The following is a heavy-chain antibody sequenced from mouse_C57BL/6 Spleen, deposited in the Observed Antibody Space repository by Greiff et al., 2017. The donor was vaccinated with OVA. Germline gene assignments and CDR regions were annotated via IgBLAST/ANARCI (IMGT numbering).Heavy chain of an antibody. CDR1: GYTFTSYG. D-gene: IGHD2-5*01. CDR3: ARSGYYSNYEATWFAY. Sequence: QVQLQQSGAELARPGASVKLSCKASGYTFTSYGISWVKQRTGQGLEWIGEIYPRSGNTYYNEKFKGKATLTADKSSSTAYMELRSLTSEDSAVYFCARSGYYSNYEATWFAYWGQGTLVTVSA. V-gene: IGHV1-81*01. J-gene: IGHJ3*01. CDR2: IYPRSGNT.